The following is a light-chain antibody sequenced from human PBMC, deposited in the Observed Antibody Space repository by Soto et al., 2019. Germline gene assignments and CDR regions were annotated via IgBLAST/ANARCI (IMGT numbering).Light chain of an antibody. V-gene: IGKV3-15*01. CDR1: QGVSSY. CDR2: GAS. J-gene: IGKJ5*01. CDR3: QQYNNWPSIT. Sequence: EILMTQSPATLSLSPGERVTLSCRASQGVSSYLAWYQQKPGQAPRLLIYGASTRATGIPARFSGSGSGTEFTLTISSLQSEDFAVYYCQQYNNWPSITFGQGTRLEI.